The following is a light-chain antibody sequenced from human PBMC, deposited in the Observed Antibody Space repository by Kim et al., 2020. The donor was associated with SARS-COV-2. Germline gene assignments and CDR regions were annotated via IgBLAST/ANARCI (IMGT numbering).Light chain of an antibody. V-gene: IGKV3-15*01. Sequence: IVMTQFPATLSVSPGERATLSCRASQSVSSNLAWYQQKPGQALRLLIYGASTRATGIPARFSGSGSGTDFTLTISSLQSEDFAVYYCQQYNNWYTFGQGTKLEI. CDR1: QSVSSN. CDR2: GAS. CDR3: QQYNNWYT. J-gene: IGKJ2*01.